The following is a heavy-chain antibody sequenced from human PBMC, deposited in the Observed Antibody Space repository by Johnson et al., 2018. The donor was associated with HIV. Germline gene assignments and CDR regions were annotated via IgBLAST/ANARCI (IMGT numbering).Heavy chain of an antibody. Sequence: QMQLVESGGGVVQPGRSLRLSCAASGFTFSSYAMHWVRQAPGKGLEWVAVISYDGSNKYYADSVKGRFTISRDNSKNTLYLQMNSLRAEDTAVYYCARGKGAAAGLDTFDIWGQGTMVSVSS. CDR2: ISYDGSNK. CDR3: ARGKGAAAGLDTFDI. CDR1: GFTFSSYA. J-gene: IGHJ3*02. D-gene: IGHD6-13*01. V-gene: IGHV3-30*04.